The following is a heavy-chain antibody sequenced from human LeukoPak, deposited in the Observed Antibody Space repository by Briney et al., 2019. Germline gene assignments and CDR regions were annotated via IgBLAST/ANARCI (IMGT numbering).Heavy chain of an antibody. Sequence: GGSLRLSCAASGFTFSSYWMSWVRQAPGKGLEWVANIKQDGSEKYYVDSVKGRFTISRDNAKNSLYLQMNSLRAEDTAVYYCARDLVPYYDILTGYWGYWGRGTLVTVSS. CDR3: ARDLVPYYDILTGYWGY. J-gene: IGHJ4*02. CDR1: GFTFSSYW. D-gene: IGHD3-9*01. CDR2: IKQDGSEK. V-gene: IGHV3-7*01.